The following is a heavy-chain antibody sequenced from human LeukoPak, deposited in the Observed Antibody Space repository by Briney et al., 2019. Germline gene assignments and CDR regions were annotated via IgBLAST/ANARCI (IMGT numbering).Heavy chain of an antibody. CDR2: VYRDGNT. Sequence: SETLSLTCTVSGYSISSGYYWGWIRQPPGKGLEWVANVYRDGNTYYSPSLESRVTISVDTSKNQFSLKLSSVTAADTAVYYCARLGGPRLRYFDSLNWFDPWGQGTLVTVSS. CDR1: GYSISSGYY. CDR3: ARLGGPRLRYFDSLNWFDP. V-gene: IGHV4-38-2*02. D-gene: IGHD3-9*01. J-gene: IGHJ5*02.